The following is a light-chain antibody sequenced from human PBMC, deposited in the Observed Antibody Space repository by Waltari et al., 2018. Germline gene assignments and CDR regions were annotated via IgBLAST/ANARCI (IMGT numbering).Light chain of an antibody. V-gene: IGLV1-44*01. CDR3: AAWDDSLNGVV. J-gene: IGLJ2*01. CDR2: RNA. Sequence: QSVLTQPPSTSGTPGQRVTISCSGSRSNIGSNAVHLYQQFPGTAPQLLIYRNAHRPAGVSDRCSVSKSGTSASLAITWLQSEDESDYYCAAWDDSLNGVVFGGGTKLTVL. CDR1: RSNIGSNA.